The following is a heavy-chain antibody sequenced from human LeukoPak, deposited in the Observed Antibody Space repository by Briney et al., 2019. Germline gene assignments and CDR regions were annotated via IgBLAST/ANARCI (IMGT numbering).Heavy chain of an antibody. V-gene: IGHV3-23*01. J-gene: IGHJ3*02. Sequence: PGGSLRLSCAASGFTFSSYAMHWVRQAPGKGLEWVSTIGNGLYYTDSVKGRFTISRDDSKSTLYLQMNSLRAEDTAIYYCTKDMIPGNGEYDAFDIWGQGTIVTVSS. CDR3: TKDMIPGNGEYDAFDI. CDR1: GFTFSSYA. CDR2: IGNGL. D-gene: IGHD3-22*01.